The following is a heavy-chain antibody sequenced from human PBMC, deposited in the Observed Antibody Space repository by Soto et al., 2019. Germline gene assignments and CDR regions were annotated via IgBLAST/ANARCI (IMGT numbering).Heavy chain of an antibody. V-gene: IGHV1-69*01. Sequence: QVQLVQSGAEVKKPGSSVKVSCKASGGTFSSYAISWVRQAPGQGLEWMGGIIPIFGTANYAQKFQGRVTITADESTSTAYMELSSLRSEDTAVYYXXXXXXSSLFRYYYGMDVWGQGTTVTVSS. CDR3: XXXXXSSLFRYYYGMDV. CDR2: IIPIFGTA. D-gene: IGHD2-15*01. CDR1: GGTFSSYA. J-gene: IGHJ6*02.